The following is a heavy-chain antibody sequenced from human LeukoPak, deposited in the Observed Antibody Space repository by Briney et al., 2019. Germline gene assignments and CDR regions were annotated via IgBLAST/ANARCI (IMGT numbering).Heavy chain of an antibody. Sequence: GGSLRLSCAASAFTFSNYWMSWVRQAPGKGLEWVSAISGSGGSTYYADSVKGRFTISRDNSKNTLYLQMNSLRAEDTAVYYCAKEPIAVAGIFDYWGQGTLVTVSS. V-gene: IGHV3-23*01. J-gene: IGHJ4*02. CDR3: AKEPIAVAGIFDY. CDR1: AFTFSNYW. CDR2: ISGSGGST. D-gene: IGHD6-19*01.